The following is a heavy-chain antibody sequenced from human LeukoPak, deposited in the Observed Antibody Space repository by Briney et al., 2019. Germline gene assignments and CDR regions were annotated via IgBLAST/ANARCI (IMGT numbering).Heavy chain of an antibody. Sequence: PGGSLRLSCAASGFTFNSYSMNWVRQAPGKGLEWVSSISPDSNYKYYVDSVKGRFTISRDNAKSSLYLQMNSLRAEDTAVYYCARGAMVRGLDYWGQGTLVTVSS. D-gene: IGHD3-10*01. CDR3: ARGAMVRGLDY. J-gene: IGHJ4*02. CDR2: ISPDSNYK. V-gene: IGHV3-21*01. CDR1: GFTFNSYS.